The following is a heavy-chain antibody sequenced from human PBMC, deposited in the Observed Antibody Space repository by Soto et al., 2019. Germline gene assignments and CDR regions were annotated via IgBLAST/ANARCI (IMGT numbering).Heavy chain of an antibody. D-gene: IGHD2-2*01. V-gene: IGHV3-23*01. CDR1: GFTFSSYA. CDR2: ISGSGGST. J-gene: IGHJ5*02. Sequence: GGSLSLSCAASGFTFSSYAMSWVRQAPGKGLEWVSAISGSGGSTYYADSVKGRFTISRDNSKNTLYMQMNSLRAEDTAVYYCARALTYFVVVPAANWLDLSGQGTLVTVSS. CDR3: ARALTYFVVVPAANWLDL.